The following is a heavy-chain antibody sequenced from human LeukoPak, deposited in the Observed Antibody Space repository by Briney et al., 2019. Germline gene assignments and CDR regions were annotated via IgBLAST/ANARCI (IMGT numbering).Heavy chain of an antibody. CDR2: ISSSSSYI. J-gene: IGHJ5*02. Sequence: GGSLRLSCAVSGFTFSDYYMSWIRQAPGKGLEWVSSISSSSSYIYYADSVKGRFTISRDNAKNSLYLQMNSLRAEDTAVYYCARGGYSSSWYAGNWFDPWGQGTLVTVSS. V-gene: IGHV3-11*06. D-gene: IGHD6-13*01. CDR1: GFTFSDYY. CDR3: ARGGYSSSWYAGNWFDP.